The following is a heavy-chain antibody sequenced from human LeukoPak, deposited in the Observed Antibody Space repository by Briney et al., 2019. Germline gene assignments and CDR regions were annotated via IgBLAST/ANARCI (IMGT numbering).Heavy chain of an antibody. CDR1: GFTFSSYA. Sequence: GGSLRLSCAASGFTFSSYAMTSVRQAPGKGLEWGSSISASGASTYYADSVKGRFTISRDNSKDTLYLHMNSLRGEDTAVYYCAKNRYSGSYRDFEYWGQGTLVTVSS. CDR2: ISASGAST. D-gene: IGHD1-26*01. V-gene: IGHV3-23*01. J-gene: IGHJ4*02. CDR3: AKNRYSGSYRDFEY.